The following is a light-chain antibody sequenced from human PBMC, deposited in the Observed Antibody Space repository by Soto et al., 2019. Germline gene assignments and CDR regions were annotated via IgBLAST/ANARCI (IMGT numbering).Light chain of an antibody. Sequence: EIVLTQSPGTLSLSPGERATLSCRASQSIAGSYLAWYQQKPGQAPRLLIYGASSRATGIPDRFSGSGSGTDFTLTISRLEPEDFAVYYCQQYCDSPMFTFGPGTKVYIK. CDR3: QQYCDSPMFT. CDR1: QSIAGSY. V-gene: IGKV3-20*01. CDR2: GAS. J-gene: IGKJ3*01.